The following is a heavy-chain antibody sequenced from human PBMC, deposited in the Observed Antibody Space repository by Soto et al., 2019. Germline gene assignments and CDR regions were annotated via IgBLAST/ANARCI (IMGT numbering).Heavy chain of an antibody. V-gene: IGHV4-59*01. Sequence: SETLSLTCTVSGGSISNYYWSWIRQPPGRGLEWIGHIFYSGGTNYNPALKSRVTISVDTSKSQFSLKLSSVTAADSAVYYFAKDSGYNYGYFRWFDPWGQGTLVTVSS. CDR3: AKDSGYNYGYFRWFDP. J-gene: IGHJ5*02. CDR1: GGSISNYY. CDR2: IFYSGGT. D-gene: IGHD5-18*01.